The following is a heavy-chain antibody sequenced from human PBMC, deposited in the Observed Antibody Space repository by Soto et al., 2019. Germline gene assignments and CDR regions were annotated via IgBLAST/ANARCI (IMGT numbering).Heavy chain of an antibody. CDR3: ARRTDTPNCFDP. CDR2: VYSSGST. V-gene: IGHV4-59*01. D-gene: IGHD1-1*01. Sequence: PSETLSLTCTVSGGSISTYYWTWIRQPPGKGLEWLGFVYSSGSTNYNPSLRGRVTISLDTSRNQFSLRLTSVTAADTAVYYCARRTDTPNCFDPWGQGTLVTVS. CDR1: GGSISTYY. J-gene: IGHJ5*02.